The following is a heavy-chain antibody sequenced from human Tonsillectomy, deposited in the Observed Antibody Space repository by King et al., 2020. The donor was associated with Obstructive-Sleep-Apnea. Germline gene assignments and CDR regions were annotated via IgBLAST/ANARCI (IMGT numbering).Heavy chain of an antibody. Sequence: QLQESGPGLVKPSETLSLTCTVSGGSISSSSYYWGCIRQPPGKGLEWFGSIDYCGNIHYNPSLKSRVTILLDTAKNQLSLKVISVTAADTAVYYCARGPNYGSGSCFDYWGQGTLVTVSS. J-gene: IGHJ4*02. V-gene: IGHV4-39*07. CDR3: ARGPNYGSGSCFDY. D-gene: IGHD3-10*01. CDR2: IDYCGNI. CDR1: GGSISSSSYY.